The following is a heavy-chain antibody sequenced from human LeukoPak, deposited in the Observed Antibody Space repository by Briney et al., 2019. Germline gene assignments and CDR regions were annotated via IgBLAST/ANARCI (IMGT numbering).Heavy chain of an antibody. CDR3: ARLGKRRLQEQYFQH. J-gene: IGHJ1*01. CDR1: GGSISSSSYY. D-gene: IGHD5-24*01. CDR2: IYYSGST. Sequence: SETLSLTCTVSGGSISSSSYYWGWIRQPPGKGLEWIGSIYYSGSTYYNPSLKSRVTISVDTSKNQFSLKLSSVTAADTAVYYCARLGKRRLQEQYFQHWGQGTLVTVSS. V-gene: IGHV4-39*07.